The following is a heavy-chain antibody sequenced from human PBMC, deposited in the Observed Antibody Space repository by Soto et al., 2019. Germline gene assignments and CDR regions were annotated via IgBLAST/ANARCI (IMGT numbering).Heavy chain of an antibody. J-gene: IGHJ5*02. D-gene: IGHD2-15*01. V-gene: IGHV6-1*01. CDR3: AREYSAPLTRKNWFDP. Sequence: SQTLSLTCAISGASVSRNSAAWNCIRQSASGGLEWLGSTYYLSNRDNDHAGSVKTRIPRSPAPSKKQSSQQLNSATPEDTAEYYCAREYSAPLTRKNWFDPWGQGTLVTVSS. CDR1: GASVSRNSAA. CDR2: TYYLSNRDN.